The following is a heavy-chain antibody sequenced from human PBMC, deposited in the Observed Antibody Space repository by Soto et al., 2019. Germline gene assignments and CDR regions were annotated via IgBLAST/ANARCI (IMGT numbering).Heavy chain of an antibody. V-gene: IGHV1-18*04. J-gene: IGHJ4*02. D-gene: IGHD3-16*02. Sequence: VQLVQSGAEVKKPGASVKVSFKASGYTFTSYGISWVRQAPGQGLEWMGWISAYNGNTNYAQKLQGRVTRTTDKSTSTAYMELRSLTSDDTAVYYCARLPAYDYVWGSYRYRFDYWGQGTLVTVSS. CDR2: ISAYNGNT. CDR3: ARLPAYDYVWGSYRYRFDY. CDR1: GYTFTSYG.